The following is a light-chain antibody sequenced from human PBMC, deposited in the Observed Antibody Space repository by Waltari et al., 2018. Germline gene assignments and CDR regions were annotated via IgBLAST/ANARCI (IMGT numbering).Light chain of an antibody. J-gene: IGLJ1*01. CDR3: ATWEGSQRV. V-gene: IGLV1-44*01. CDR2: DND. Sequence: QSVVTQPPSASGTPGQRVTISCSGSNFNNGSKMVYWFQQLPGAAPKPLMYDNDQRPSGVPDRFSASKSGTSASLAISALQSGDEADYYCATWEGSQRVFGTGTKVTVL. CDR1: NFNNGSKM.